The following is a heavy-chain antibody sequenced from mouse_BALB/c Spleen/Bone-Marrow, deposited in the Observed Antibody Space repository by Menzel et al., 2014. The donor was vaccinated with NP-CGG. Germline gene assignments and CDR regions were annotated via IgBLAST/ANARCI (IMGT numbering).Heavy chain of an antibody. CDR1: GFTFSSYT. Sequence: EVKLVESGGGLVQPGGSLKLSCAASGFTFSSYTMSWARQTPEKRLEWVACISNGGGSTYYPDTVKGRFTISRDNAKNTLYLQMSSLKSEDTAMYYCARHGYYGSRAMDYWGQGTSVTVSS. D-gene: IGHD1-1*01. CDR3: ARHGYYGSRAMDY. J-gene: IGHJ4*01. CDR2: ISNGGGST. V-gene: IGHV5-12-2*01.